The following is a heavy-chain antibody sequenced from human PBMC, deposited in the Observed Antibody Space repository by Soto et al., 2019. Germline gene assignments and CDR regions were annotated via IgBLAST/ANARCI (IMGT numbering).Heavy chain of an antibody. J-gene: IGHJ3*02. CDR3: ARDKHKYDAFDI. CDR1: GFTVSSNY. V-gene: IGHV3-66*01. CDR2: IYSGGST. Sequence: EVQLVESGGGLVQPGGSLRLSCAASGFTVSSNYMSWVRQAPWKGLEWVSVIYSGGSTYYADSVKGRFTISRDNSKNTLYLQMNRLRVEDTAVYYCARDKHKYDAFDIWGQGTMVTVSS.